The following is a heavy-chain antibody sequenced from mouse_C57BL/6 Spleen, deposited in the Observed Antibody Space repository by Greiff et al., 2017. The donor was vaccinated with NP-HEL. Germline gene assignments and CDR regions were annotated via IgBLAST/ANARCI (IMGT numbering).Heavy chain of an antibody. CDR3: TAGITTAPWYFEV. CDR1: GYTFTDYE. J-gene: IGHJ1*03. CDR2: IDPETGGT. Sequence: VQLQESGAELVRPGASVTLSCKASGYTFTDYEMHWVKQTPVHGLEWIGAIDPETGGTAYNQKFKGKAILTADKSSSTAYMELRSLTSEDSAFYYCTAGITTAPWYFEVWGTGTTVTVSS. D-gene: IGHD1-1*01. V-gene: IGHV1-15*01.